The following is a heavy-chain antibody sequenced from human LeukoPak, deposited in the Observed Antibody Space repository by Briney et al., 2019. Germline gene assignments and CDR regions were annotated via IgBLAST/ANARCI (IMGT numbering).Heavy chain of an antibody. CDR2: IYYSGST. CDR3: ARDPTMFPDIVVVSAAGLDRNNWFDP. V-gene: IGHV4-39*07. J-gene: IGHJ5*02. D-gene: IGHD2-2*01. CDR1: GGSISSSSYY. Sequence: SETLSLTCTVSGGSISSSSYYWGWIRQPPGKGLEWIGSIYYSGSTYYNPSLKSRVTISVDTSKNQFSLKLSSVTAADTAVYYCARDPTMFPDIVVVSAAGLDRNNWFDPWGQGTLVTVSS.